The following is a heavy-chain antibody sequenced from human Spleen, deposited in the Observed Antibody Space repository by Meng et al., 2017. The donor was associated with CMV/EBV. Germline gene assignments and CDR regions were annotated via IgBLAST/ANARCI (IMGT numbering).Heavy chain of an antibody. CDR1: GGSVSSGSYY. D-gene: IGHD5-18*01. CDR2: IYYSGST. V-gene: IGHV4-61*01. CDR3: ARSPDTMMLLFDY. Sequence: SETLSLTCTVSGGSVSSGSYYWSWIRQPPGKGLEWIGYIYYSGSTNYNPSLKSRVTISLDTSKNQFSLNLSSVTAADTAVYYCARSPDTMMLLFDYWGQGTLVTVSS. J-gene: IGHJ4*02.